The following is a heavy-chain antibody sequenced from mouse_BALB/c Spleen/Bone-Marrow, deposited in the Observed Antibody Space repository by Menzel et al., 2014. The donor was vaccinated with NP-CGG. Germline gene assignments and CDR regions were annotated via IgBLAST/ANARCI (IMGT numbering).Heavy chain of an antibody. CDR2: INPYNDGT. Sequence: EVQLQESGPELVKPGASVKMSCKASGYTFTSYVMHWVKQKPGQGLEWIGYINPYNDGTKYNEKFKGKATLTSDKSSSTAYMKLSSLTSEDSAVYYCTRGLLRLGSDYWGQGTTLTVSS. J-gene: IGHJ2*01. CDR3: TRGLLRLGSDY. CDR1: GYTFTSYV. D-gene: IGHD1-2*01. V-gene: IGHV1-14*01.